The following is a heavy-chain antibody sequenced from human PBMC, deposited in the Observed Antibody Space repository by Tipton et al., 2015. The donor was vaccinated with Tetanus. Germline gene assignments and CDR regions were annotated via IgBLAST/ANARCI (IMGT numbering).Heavy chain of an antibody. V-gene: IGHV3-7*03. CDR1: GFTFSSYW. CDR3: ATARNKVSITRLQY. Sequence: SLRLSCTASGFTFSSYWMSWVRQTPGKGPEWVANIKEDGSEKYYVDSVKGRFTISRDNAKNSLLLEMSSLRVEDMAVYYCATARNKVSITRLQYWGPGTLVTVSS. D-gene: IGHD3-10*01. J-gene: IGHJ4*02. CDR2: IKEDGSEK.